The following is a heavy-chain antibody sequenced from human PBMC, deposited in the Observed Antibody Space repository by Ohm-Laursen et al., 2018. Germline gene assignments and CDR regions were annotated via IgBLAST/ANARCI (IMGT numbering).Heavy chain of an antibody. J-gene: IGHJ3*02. CDR2: ISYDGSNK. Sequence: RSLRLSCAASGFTFSSYGMHWVRQAPGKGLEWVAVISYDGSNKYYADSVKGRFTISRDNSKNTLYLQMNSLRAEDTAVYYCAKDQGATTTGDAFDIWGQGTMVTVSS. CDR1: GFTFSSYG. V-gene: IGHV3-30*18. D-gene: IGHD5-24*01. CDR3: AKDQGATTTGDAFDI.